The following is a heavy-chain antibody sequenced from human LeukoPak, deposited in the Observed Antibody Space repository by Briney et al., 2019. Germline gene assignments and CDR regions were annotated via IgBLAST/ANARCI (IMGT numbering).Heavy chain of an antibody. CDR2: IYSSGII. V-gene: IGHV4-4*07. CDR1: GGSTSSYY. D-gene: IGHD3-3*01. J-gene: IGHJ4*02. CDR3: ARDTGKSGYPDY. Sequence: MASETLSFTCTGSGGSTSSYYWSWIRQPAGKAPEWIGRIYSSGIINYNPSLKSRVTMSLDNSKNQLSLKLSYVTAADTAVYYCARDTGKSGYPDYWGQGTLVTVSS.